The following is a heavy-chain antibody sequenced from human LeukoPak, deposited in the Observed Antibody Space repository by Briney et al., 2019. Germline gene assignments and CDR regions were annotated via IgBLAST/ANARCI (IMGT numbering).Heavy chain of an antibody. CDR3: TRGVVGNYGNFDC. CDR1: GFTLSSYW. V-gene: IGHV3-74*01. J-gene: IGHJ4*02. D-gene: IGHD1-26*01. CDR2: INSGGTTT. Sequence: PGGSLRLSCAASGFTLSSYWMHWVRQAPGKGLVWVSRINSGGTTTDYADSVKGRFTISRDHAQNTLYLQMNSLRDEDTAVYYCTRGVVGNYGNFDCWGQGTLVTVSS.